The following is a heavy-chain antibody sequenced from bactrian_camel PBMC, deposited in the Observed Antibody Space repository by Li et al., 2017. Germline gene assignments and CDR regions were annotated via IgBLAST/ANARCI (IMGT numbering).Heavy chain of an antibody. J-gene: IGHJ6*01. CDR2: IGSDGVP. CDR3: ATGAYYNYYDNCLGNFGY. V-gene: IGHV3S57*01. Sequence: QLVESGGGSVQAGGSLRLSCAASGGTISSDCLGWYRQPPGKPPGKERESVASIGSDGVPAYADSVKGRFTISRDNAKNTLYLQMNSLKPEDTATYYCATGAYYNYYDNCLGNFGYWGQGTQVTVS. D-gene: IGHD4*01. CDR1: GGTISSDC.